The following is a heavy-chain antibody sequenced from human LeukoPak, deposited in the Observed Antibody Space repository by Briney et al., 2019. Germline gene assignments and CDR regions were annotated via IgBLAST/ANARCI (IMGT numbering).Heavy chain of an antibody. CDR1: GYTFTDYT. CDR2: ISGGSGNT. D-gene: IGHD2-15*01. J-gene: IGHJ4*02. Sequence: ASVKVSCKASGYTFTDYTMHWLRQAPGQRLDWMGWISGGSGNTKYSPEFQGRVTITRDTSASTAYMELSSLRSEDTAVYYCARDNWEVAASGDYWGQGTLVTVSS. V-gene: IGHV1-3*01. CDR3: ARDNWEVAASGDY.